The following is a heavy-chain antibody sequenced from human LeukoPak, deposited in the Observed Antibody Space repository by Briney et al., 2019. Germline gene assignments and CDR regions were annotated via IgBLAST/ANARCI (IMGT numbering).Heavy chain of an antibody. D-gene: IGHD6-13*01. CDR3: ARRIAAAAAPYYFDY. Sequence: GGSLRLSCAASGFTFSSYAMHWVRQAPGKGLEWVSVISGSGGTTYYADSVKGRFTISRDNAKNTLYLQMNSLRAEDTAVYYCARRIAAAAAPYYFDYWGQGTLVTVSS. CDR2: ISGSGGTT. V-gene: IGHV3-23*01. CDR1: GFTFSSYA. J-gene: IGHJ4*02.